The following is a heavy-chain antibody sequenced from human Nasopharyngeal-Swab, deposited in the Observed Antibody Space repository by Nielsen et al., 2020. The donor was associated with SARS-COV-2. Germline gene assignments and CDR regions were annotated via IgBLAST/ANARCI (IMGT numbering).Heavy chain of an antibody. CDR3: ARVAPLAGSSGYYYYGMDV. J-gene: IGHJ6*02. V-gene: IGHV3-33*01. Sequence: VREAPGKGPEWGAVIWYDGSNKYYADSVKGRFTISRDNSKNTLYLQMNSLRAEDTAVYYCARVAPLAGSSGYYYYGMDVWGQGTTVTVSS. D-gene: IGHD3-22*01. CDR2: IWYDGSNK.